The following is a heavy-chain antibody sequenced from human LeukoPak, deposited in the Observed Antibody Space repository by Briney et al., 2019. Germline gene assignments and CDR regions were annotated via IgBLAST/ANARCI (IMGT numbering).Heavy chain of an antibody. CDR3: ARRPYSSGWSFDY. CDR2: ISSSSSYI. V-gene: IGHV3-21*01. CDR1: GFTFSNYW. J-gene: IGHJ4*02. Sequence: GGSLRLSCAASGFTFSNYWMHWFRQAPGKGLEWVSSISSSSSYIYYADSVKGRFTISRDNAKNSLYLQMNSLRAEDTAVYYCARRPYSSGWSFDYWGQGTLVTVSS. D-gene: IGHD6-19*01.